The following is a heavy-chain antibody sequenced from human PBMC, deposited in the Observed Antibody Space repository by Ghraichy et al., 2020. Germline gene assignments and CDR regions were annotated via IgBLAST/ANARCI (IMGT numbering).Heavy chain of an antibody. CDR1: GGSISSYY. CDR3: ARDIRDVTPYGDYIGWFDP. CDR2: IYTSGST. D-gene: IGHD4-17*01. V-gene: IGHV4-4*07. Sequence: SQTLSLTCTVSGGSISSYYWSWIRQPAGKGLEWIGRIYTSGSTNYNPSLKSRVTMSVDTSKNQFSLKLSSVTAADTAVYYCARDIRDVTPYGDYIGWFDPWGQGTLVTVSS. J-gene: IGHJ5*02.